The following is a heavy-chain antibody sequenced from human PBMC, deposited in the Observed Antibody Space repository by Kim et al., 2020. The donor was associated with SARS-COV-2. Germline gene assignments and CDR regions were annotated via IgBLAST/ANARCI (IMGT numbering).Heavy chain of an antibody. V-gene: IGHV3-11*06. Sequence: ADSVKGRFTVSRDNAENSLYLQMNSRRAEDTAVYHCARYGSGSGYYPFDYWGQGALVTVSS. J-gene: IGHJ4*02. D-gene: IGHD5-12*01. CDR3: ARYGSGSGYYPFDY.